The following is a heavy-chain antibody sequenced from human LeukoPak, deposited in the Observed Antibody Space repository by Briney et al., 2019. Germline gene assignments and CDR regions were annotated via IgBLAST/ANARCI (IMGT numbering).Heavy chain of an antibody. CDR3: ARLTSRGSGWGDFDY. CDR1: GGSISSYY. D-gene: IGHD6-19*01. Sequence: SETLSLTRTVSGGSISSYYWSWIRQPPGKGLEWIGYIYYSGSTNYNPSLKSRVTISVDTSKNQFSLKLSSVTAADTAVYYCARLTSRGSGWGDFDYWGQGTLVTVSS. V-gene: IGHV4-59*08. J-gene: IGHJ4*02. CDR2: IYYSGST.